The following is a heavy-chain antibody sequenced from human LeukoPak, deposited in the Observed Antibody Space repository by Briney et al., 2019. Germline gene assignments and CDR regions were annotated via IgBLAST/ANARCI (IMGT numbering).Heavy chain of an antibody. D-gene: IGHD3-3*01. J-gene: IGHJ4*02. CDR3: ARQNTHYDFWSGYFDY. V-gene: IGHV1-18*01. Sequence: GASVKVSCKASGYTFTSYGISWVRQAPGQGLEWMGWISAYNGNTNYAQKLQGRVTMTTDTSTSTAYMELRSLRSDDTAVYYCARQNTHYDFWSGYFDYWGQGTLVTVPS. CDR2: ISAYNGNT. CDR1: GYTFTSYG.